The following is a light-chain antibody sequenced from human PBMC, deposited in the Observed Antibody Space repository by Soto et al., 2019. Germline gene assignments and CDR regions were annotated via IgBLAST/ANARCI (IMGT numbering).Light chain of an antibody. J-gene: IGKJ4*01. Sequence: DIQMTQSPSTLSASVGDRVTITCRASQGIAPYLAWFQQKPGKVPKLLIYATSTLQSGVPSRFNGSGSGTDFTLTINSLQPEDVGTYYCQKYNSAPLTFGGGTKVDIK. CDR2: ATS. V-gene: IGKV1-27*01. CDR3: QKYNSAPLT. CDR1: QGIAPY.